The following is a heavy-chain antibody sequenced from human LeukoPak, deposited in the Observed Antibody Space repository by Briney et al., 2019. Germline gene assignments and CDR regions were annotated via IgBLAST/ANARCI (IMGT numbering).Heavy chain of an antibody. J-gene: IGHJ4*02. CDR3: ARGLGGSGKQGIMDY. V-gene: IGHV4-34*01. CDR2: MNHSGST. D-gene: IGHD3-10*01. CDR1: GGSFSGYY. Sequence: SETLSLTCAVYGGSFSGYYWSWIRQPPAKGLEWIGEMNHSGSTNYNPSLKSRVTISEDTSKNQFSLKLSSVTAADTAVFYCARGLGGSGKQGIMDYWGQGTLVTVSS.